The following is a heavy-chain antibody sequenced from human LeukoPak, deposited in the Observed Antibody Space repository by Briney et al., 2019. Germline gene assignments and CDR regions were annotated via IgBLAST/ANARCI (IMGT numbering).Heavy chain of an antibody. CDR3: ATKQWLAPPPDS. CDR1: GFTFIKYW. J-gene: IGHJ4*02. Sequence: GGSLRLSCAASGFTFIKYWMLWVRQAPGKGLESVSRINTDGTVTTYADSVKGRFTVSRDNADNTMLLQMNSVRDEDTAVYYCATKQWLAPPPDSWGQGTPVTVSS. V-gene: IGHV3-74*01. CDR2: INTDGTVT. D-gene: IGHD6-19*01.